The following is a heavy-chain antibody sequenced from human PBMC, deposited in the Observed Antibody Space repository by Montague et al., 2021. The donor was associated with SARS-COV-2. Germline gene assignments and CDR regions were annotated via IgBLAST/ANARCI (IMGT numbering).Heavy chain of an antibody. CDR1: GGSFSDYY. CDR3: ARGRQHFNMIVVVMTGGEYYFDY. D-gene: IGHD3-22*01. V-gene: IGHV4-34*01. Sequence: SETLSLTCAVYGGSFSDYYWSWIRQPPGKGLEWIGEINHRGTSNYNPSLKSRVSISVDTSKNQFSLYPGSVTAADTAVYYCARGRQHFNMIVVVMTGGEYYFDYWGQGTLVTASS. CDR2: INHRGTS. J-gene: IGHJ4*02.